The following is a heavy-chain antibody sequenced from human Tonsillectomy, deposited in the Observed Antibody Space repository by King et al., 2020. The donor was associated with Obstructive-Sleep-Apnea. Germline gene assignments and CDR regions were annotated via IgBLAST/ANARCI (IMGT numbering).Heavy chain of an antibody. J-gene: IGHJ3*02. CDR1: GYTFTNYD. V-gene: IGHV1-18*04. D-gene: IGHD3-22*01. Sequence: LVQSGAEVKKPGASVKVSCKASGYTFTNYDISWVRQAPGQGLEWMGWISAYTGNTNYAPKLQGRVTMTTDTSTSTAYMELRSLRSDDTAVYYCARDKIPYYYDTKNDALDIWGQGTMVTVSS. CDR2: ISAYTGNT. CDR3: ARDKIPYYYDTKNDALDI.